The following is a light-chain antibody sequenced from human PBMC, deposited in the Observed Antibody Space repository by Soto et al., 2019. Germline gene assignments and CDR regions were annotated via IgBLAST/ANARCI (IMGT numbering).Light chain of an antibody. J-gene: IGKJ1*01. CDR3: QQYGSSPWT. V-gene: IGKV3-20*01. Sequence: EIVLTQSPGTLSLSPGERATLSCRASQSVSSTYLAWYQQKPGQAPRLLIYGASSRATGTPDRFSGSGSGTDFTLTISRLEPEDFAVYYCQQYGSSPWTFGQGTTVEIK. CDR1: QSVSSTY. CDR2: GAS.